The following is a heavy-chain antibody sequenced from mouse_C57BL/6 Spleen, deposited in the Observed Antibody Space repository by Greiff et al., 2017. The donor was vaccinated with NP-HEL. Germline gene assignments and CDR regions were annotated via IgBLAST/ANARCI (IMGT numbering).Heavy chain of an antibody. Sequence: QVQLQQPGAELVKPGASVKLSCKASGYTFTSYWMQWVKQRPGQGLEWIGEIDPADSYTNYNQKFKGKATLTVDTSSSTAYMQLSSLTYEDSAVYYCARVGYQGYFDVWGTGTTVTVSS. CDR1: GYTFTSYW. D-gene: IGHD5-1-1*01. J-gene: IGHJ1*03. V-gene: IGHV1-50*01. CDR2: IDPADSYT. CDR3: ARVGYQGYFDV.